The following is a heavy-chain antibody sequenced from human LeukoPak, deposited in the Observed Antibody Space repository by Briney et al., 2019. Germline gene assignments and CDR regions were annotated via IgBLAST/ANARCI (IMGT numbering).Heavy chain of an antibody. CDR2: INPNSGGT. Sequence: ASVKVSCKASGYTFTGYYMHWVRQAPGQGLEWMGWINPNSGGTNYAQKFQGRVTMTRDTSISTAYMELSRLRSDDTAVYYCARDRATVVTPGRWFDPWGQGTLVTVSS. CDR1: GYTFTGYY. J-gene: IGHJ5*02. D-gene: IGHD4-23*01. CDR3: ARDRATVVTPGRWFDP. V-gene: IGHV1-2*02.